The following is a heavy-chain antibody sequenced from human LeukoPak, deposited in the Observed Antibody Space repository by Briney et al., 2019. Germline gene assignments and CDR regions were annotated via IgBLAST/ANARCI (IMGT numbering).Heavy chain of an antibody. CDR1: GFTFSSYN. CDR2: ISSSSSYT. CDR3: ARAPPYYDILTGYFDY. D-gene: IGHD3-9*01. V-gene: IGHV3-21*05. J-gene: IGHJ4*02. Sequence: PGGSLRLSCAASGFTFSSYNMNWVRQAPGKGLEWVSYISSSSSYTNYADSVKGRFTISRDNAKNSLYLQMNSLRAEDTAVYYCARAPPYYDILTGYFDYWGQGTLVTVSS.